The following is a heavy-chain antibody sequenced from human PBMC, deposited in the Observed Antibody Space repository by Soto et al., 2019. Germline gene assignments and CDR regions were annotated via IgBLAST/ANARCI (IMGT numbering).Heavy chain of an antibody. V-gene: IGHV4-39*01. Sequence: SPTCTVYGNTLRGTTCFWAWILQPPGKNLEWIGSVYYTGSTYYNSSLKSRVSISIDTSKNQFSLSLNSVTAADTAVYYCTRRVRSTGLLDYWGQGALVTVSS. CDR1: GNTLRGTTCF. CDR2: VYYTGST. J-gene: IGHJ4*02. D-gene: IGHD4-4*01. CDR3: TRRVRSTGLLDY.